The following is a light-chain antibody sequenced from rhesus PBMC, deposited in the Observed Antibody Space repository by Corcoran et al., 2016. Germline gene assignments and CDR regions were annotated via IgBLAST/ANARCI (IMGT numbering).Light chain of an antibody. CDR2: AAS. CDR3: LQHSSYPFS. CDR1: QPITSY. Sequence: DIQMTQSPSSLSASVGDTVTITCRASQPITSYLNWFQQKPGKAPKLLIYAASRLEGGVPSRFSGRGTGTEIALTISSLQPEDVAAYYCLQHSSYPFSFGQGTKVEIK. V-gene: IGKV1-28*01. J-gene: IGKJ2*01.